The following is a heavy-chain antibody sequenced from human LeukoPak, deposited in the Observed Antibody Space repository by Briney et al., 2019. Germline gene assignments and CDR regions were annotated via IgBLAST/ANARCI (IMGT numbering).Heavy chain of an antibody. Sequence: ASVKVSCKASGYTFTSYAMHWVRQAPGQRLEWMGWINAGNGNTKYSQKFQGRVTITRDTSASTAYMELSSLRSEDTAVYYCARDDSSGWYRYDAFDIWGQGTMVTVSS. J-gene: IGHJ3*02. V-gene: IGHV1-3*01. CDR1: GYTFTSYA. D-gene: IGHD6-19*01. CDR2: INAGNGNT. CDR3: ARDDSSGWYRYDAFDI.